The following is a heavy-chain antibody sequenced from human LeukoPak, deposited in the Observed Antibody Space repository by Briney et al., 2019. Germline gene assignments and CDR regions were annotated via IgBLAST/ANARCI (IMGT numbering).Heavy chain of an antibody. Sequence: SVKVCCNASGGTFSSYAMSWVRRAPGQGVEGMGGIIPIFGTANYAQKFQGRVTITTDESTSTAYMELSSLRSEDTAVYYCARGAARLDAFDIWGQGTMVTVCS. CDR1: GGTFSSYA. V-gene: IGHV1-69*05. J-gene: IGHJ3*02. CDR2: IIPIFGTA. D-gene: IGHD6-6*01. CDR3: ARGAARLDAFDI.